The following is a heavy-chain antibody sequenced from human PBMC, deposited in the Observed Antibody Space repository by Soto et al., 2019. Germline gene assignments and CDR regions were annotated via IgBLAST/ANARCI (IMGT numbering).Heavy chain of an antibody. J-gene: IGHJ6*02. CDR2: IYYSGST. CDR1: GGSISSYY. D-gene: IGHD3-9*01. V-gene: IGHV4-59*08. Sequence: SETLSLTCTVSGGSISSYYWSWIRQPPGKGLEWIGYIYYSGSTNYNPSLKSRVTISVDTSKNQFSLKLSSVTAADTAVYYCARQSGYYDILTGYYKGPVDVRGQGTTVTVSS. CDR3: ARQSGYYDILTGYYKGPVDV.